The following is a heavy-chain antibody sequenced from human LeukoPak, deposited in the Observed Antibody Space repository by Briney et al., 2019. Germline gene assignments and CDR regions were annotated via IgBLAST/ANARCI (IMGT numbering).Heavy chain of an antibody. CDR3: ARDRASGYSDFDY. D-gene: IGHD3-3*01. CDR1: GYTFTGYY. CDR2: INPNSGGT. V-gene: IGHV1-2*02. J-gene: IGHJ4*02. Sequence: ASVKVSCKASGYTFTGYYTHWVRQAPGQGLEWMGWINPNSGGTNYAQKFQGRVTMTRDTSISTAYMELSRLRSDDTAVYYCARDRASGYSDFDYWGQGTLVTVSS.